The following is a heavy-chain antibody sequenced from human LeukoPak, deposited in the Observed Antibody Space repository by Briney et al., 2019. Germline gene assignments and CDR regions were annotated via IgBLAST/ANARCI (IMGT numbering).Heavy chain of an antibody. CDR2: IHYSGST. J-gene: IGHJ6*03. Sequence: SETLSLTCTVSGGSITNYYWTWIRQPAGKGLEWIGYIHYSGSTNYNPSLKSRVTISVDTSKNQFSLKLSSVTAADTAVYYRARASVTYYYYYYMDVWGKGTTVTVSS. CDR3: ARASVTYYYYYYMDV. V-gene: IGHV4-59*01. CDR1: GGSITNYY. D-gene: IGHD4-11*01.